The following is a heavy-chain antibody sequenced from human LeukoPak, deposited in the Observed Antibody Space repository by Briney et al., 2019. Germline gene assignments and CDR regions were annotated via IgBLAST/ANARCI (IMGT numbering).Heavy chain of an antibody. Sequence: SETLSLTCTVSRGSIRTADYYWAWVRQPPGEGLEWLGSIYFSGTPYFNPSLESRVAVSIDTSKNQFSLKVTSVNASDTAVYFCARTSSWYAGAWFDSWGQGTLVTVPS. D-gene: IGHD6-13*01. CDR1: RGSIRTADYY. CDR2: IYFSGTP. CDR3: ARTSSWYAGAWFDS. V-gene: IGHV4-39*01. J-gene: IGHJ5*01.